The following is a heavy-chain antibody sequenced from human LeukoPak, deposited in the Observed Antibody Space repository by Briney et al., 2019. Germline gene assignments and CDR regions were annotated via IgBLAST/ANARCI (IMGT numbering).Heavy chain of an antibody. CDR1: GYTFTSYG. CDR3: ARVEAVAGTAYFQH. D-gene: IGHD6-19*01. Sequence: ASVKVSCKASGYTFTSYGISWVRQAPGQGLEWMGWISGYNGNTNYAQKLQGRVTMTTDTSTSTAYMEVRSLRSDDTAVYYCARVEAVAGTAYFQHWDQGTLVIVSS. J-gene: IGHJ1*01. V-gene: IGHV1-18*01. CDR2: ISGYNGNT.